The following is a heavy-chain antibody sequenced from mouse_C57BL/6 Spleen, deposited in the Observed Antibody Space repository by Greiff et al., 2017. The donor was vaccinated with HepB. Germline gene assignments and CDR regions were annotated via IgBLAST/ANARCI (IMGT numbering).Heavy chain of an antibody. Sequence: EVQGVESGGGLVQPGGSLKLSCAASGFTFSDYYMYWVRQTPEKRLEWVAYISNGGGSTYYPDTVKGRFTISRDNAKNTLYLQMSRLKSEDTAMYYCARTGDYAMDYWGQGTSVTVSS. CDR3: ARTGDYAMDY. V-gene: IGHV5-12*01. CDR2: ISNGGGST. CDR1: GFTFSDYY. J-gene: IGHJ4*01.